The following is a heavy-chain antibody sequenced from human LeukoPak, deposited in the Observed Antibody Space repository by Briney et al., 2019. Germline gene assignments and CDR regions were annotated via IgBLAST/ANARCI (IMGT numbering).Heavy chain of an antibody. D-gene: IGHD3-22*01. CDR1: GFTVSSIH. CDR2: TYTGGNS. V-gene: IGHV3-53*01. CDR3: ARGGRGSAAVVAPRSFDI. J-gene: IGHJ3*02. Sequence: GGSLRLSCAASGFTVSSIHMVWVRQAPGKGLEWVSVTYTGGNSYYADSVKGRFIISRDISKNTLYLQMDSLRAEDSALYYCARGGRGSAAVVAPRSFDIWGQGTMVTVSS.